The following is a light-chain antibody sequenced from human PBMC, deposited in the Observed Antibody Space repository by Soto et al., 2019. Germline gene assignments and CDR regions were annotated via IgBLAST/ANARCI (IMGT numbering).Light chain of an antibody. V-gene: IGLV1-40*01. J-gene: IGLJ3*02. Sequence: QSVLTQPPSVSGAPGQRVTISCTGSSSNIGAGYDVHWYQQLPGTAPKLLIYGHSNRPSGIPDRFSGSKSGTSASLAITGLQDDDEADYYCQSYDSSLTCWVFGGGTKLTVL. CDR2: GHS. CDR1: SSNIGAGYD. CDR3: QSYDSSLTCWV.